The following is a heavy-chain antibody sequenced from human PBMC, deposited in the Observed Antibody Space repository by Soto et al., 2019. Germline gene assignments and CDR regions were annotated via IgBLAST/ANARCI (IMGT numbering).Heavy chain of an antibody. Sequence: PSETLSLTCTVSGASVRRGGYYWSWIRQPPGKGLEWIGYIHDSGSTHYNPSLKSRITISVDTSKNQFSLKLNSVISADTAVYYCARDRGHHDTSGYYQAPFDYWGLG. V-gene: IGHV4-61*08. J-gene: IGHJ4*02. D-gene: IGHD3-3*01. CDR3: ARDRGHHDTSGYYQAPFDY. CDR1: GASVRRGGYY. CDR2: IHDSGST.